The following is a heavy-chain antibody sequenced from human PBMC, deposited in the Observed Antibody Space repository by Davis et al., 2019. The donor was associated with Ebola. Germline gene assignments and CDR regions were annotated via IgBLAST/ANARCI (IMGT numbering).Heavy chain of an antibody. CDR1: GGSIRSYY. D-gene: IGHD3-16*01. CDR3: ARSEGDGDYFEY. Sequence: PSETLSLTCIVSGGSIRSYYWSWIRQSRGKGLEWIGYISHSGSTSYNPSLKSRLTITVDTSKNQFSLKLGSVTAADTALYYCARSEGDGDYFEYWGQGTLVIVSS. CDR2: ISHSGST. V-gene: IGHV4-59*01. J-gene: IGHJ4*02.